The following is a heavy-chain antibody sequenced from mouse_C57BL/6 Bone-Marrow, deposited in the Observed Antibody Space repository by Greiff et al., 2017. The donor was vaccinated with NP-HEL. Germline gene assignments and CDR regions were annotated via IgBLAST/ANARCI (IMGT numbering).Heavy chain of an antibody. CDR2: ISNGGGST. CDR3: ARHGEGFAY. V-gene: IGHV5-12*01. Sequence: DVMLVESGGGLVQPGGSLKLSCAASGFTFSDYYMYWVRQTPEKRLEWVAYISNGGGSTYYPDTVKGRFTISRDNAKNTLYLQMSRLKSEDTAMYYCARHGEGFAYWGQGTLVTVSA. CDR1: GFTFSDYY. J-gene: IGHJ3*01.